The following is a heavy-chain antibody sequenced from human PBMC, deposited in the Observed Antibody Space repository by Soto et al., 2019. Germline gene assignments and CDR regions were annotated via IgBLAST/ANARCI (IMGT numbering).Heavy chain of an antibody. J-gene: IGHJ5*02. V-gene: IGHV3-48*01. CDR3: ARDIQNLGAPLPGFDP. CDR2: ISSSSSTI. D-gene: IGHD3-16*01. Sequence: EVQLVESGGGLVQPGGSLRLSCAASGFTFSSYSMNWVRQAPGKGLEWVSYISSSSSTIYYADSVKGRFTISSDNAKNSLYLQMKELRAEDRAVYYCARDIQNLGAPLPGFDPWGQGTLVTVSS. CDR1: GFTFSSYS.